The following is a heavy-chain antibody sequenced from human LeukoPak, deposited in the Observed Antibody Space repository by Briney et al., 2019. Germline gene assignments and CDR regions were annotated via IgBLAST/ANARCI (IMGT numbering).Heavy chain of an antibody. D-gene: IGHD3-3*01. Sequence: PSETLSLTCAVSGDSISSGGYYWSWIRQHPGKGLEWIGYIYYSGSTYYNPSLKSRVTISVDTSKNQFSLKLSSVTAADTAVYYCARDQTNYDFWSGYYTDAFDIWGQGTMVTVSS. CDR2: IYYSGST. CDR1: GDSISSGGYY. J-gene: IGHJ3*02. CDR3: ARDQTNYDFWSGYYTDAFDI. V-gene: IGHV4-31*11.